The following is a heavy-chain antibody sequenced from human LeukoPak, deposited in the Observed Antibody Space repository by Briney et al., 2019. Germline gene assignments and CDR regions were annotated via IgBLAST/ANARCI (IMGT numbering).Heavy chain of an antibody. CDR2: INSDGSST. Sequence: GGSLRLSCAASGFTFSSCWMHWLRYAPGKGVVWVSRINSDGSSTSYADSVRGRFPISRDNAKNTLYLQMNSLRAEDTAVYFCARGLVEWSGPHGMDVGGEGTTVTVPS. J-gene: IGHJ6*01. CDR3: ARGLVEWSGPHGMDV. CDR1: GFTFSSCW. D-gene: IGHD3-10*01. V-gene: IGHV3-74*01.